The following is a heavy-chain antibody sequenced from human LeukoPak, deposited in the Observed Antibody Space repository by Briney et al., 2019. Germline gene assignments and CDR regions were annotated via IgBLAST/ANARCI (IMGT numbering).Heavy chain of an antibody. CDR2: IYHSGST. Sequence: SETLSLTCTVSGYSISSGYHWGWTRQPPGKGLEWIASIYHSGSTYYKSSLRSRVTISVDTSKNQFSLKLSSVTAADTAVYFCARYSSSWYVLSLWGQGTLVTVSS. V-gene: IGHV4-38-2*02. J-gene: IGHJ4*02. D-gene: IGHD6-13*01. CDR3: ARYSSSWYVLSL. CDR1: GYSISSGYH.